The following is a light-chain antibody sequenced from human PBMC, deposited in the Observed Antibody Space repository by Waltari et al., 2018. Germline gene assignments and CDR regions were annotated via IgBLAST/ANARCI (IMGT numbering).Light chain of an antibody. CDR2: KRS. J-gene: IGKJ1*01. V-gene: IGKV1-5*01. Sequence: IQVTQSPSTLSASVGDRVTPTCRAKQSISNWLAWYQQKPEKAPKLLSYKRSTLVSGVPSRFSGSGSGTEFTLTISSLQPDDFATYFCQQYNNYTPKTFGQGTKVDIK. CDR3: QQYNNYTPKT. CDR1: QSISNW.